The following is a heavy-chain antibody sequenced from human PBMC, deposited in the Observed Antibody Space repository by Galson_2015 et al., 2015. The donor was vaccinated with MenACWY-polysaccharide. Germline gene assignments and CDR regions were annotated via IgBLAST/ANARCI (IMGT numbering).Heavy chain of an antibody. CDR3: ARGRYYYYYYGMDV. CDR2: TYYRSKWYN. CDR1: GDSVSSNSAA. Sequence: CAISGDSVSSNSAAWNWIRQSPSRGLEWLGRTYYRSKWYNDYAVSVKSRITINPDTSKNQFSLQLNSVTPGDTAVYYCARGRYYYYYYGMDVWGRGTTVTVSS. D-gene: IGHD3-10*01. V-gene: IGHV6-1*01. J-gene: IGHJ6*02.